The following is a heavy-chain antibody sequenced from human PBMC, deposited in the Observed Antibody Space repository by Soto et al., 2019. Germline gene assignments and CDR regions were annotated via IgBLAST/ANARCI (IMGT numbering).Heavy chain of an antibody. CDR3: ARSHYDFWSGYYTSGKKGRMLSRRSDAFDI. J-gene: IGHJ3*02. CDR2: NNHSGST. D-gene: IGHD3-3*01. CDR1: GGSCSGYY. V-gene: IGHV4-34*01. Sequence: LETLSHTCAVYGGSCSGYYWSWIRQPPGKGLEWIGENNHSGSTNYNPSLKRRVTISVDTSKNQFSLKLSSVTAAETAVYYCARSHYDFWSGYYTSGKKGRMLSRRSDAFDIWGQGPMVTVS.